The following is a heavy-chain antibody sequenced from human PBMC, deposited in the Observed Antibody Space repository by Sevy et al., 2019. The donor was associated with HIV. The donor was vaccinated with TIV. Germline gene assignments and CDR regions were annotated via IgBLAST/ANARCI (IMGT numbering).Heavy chain of an antibody. CDR2: IYTSGST. CDR3: ASGRYYDSSGYSGGVDY. CDR1: GGSISSYY. V-gene: IGHV4-4*07. Sequence: SETLSLTCTVSGGSISSYYWSWIRQPAGKGLEWIGRIYTSGSTNYNPSLKSRVTMSVDTSKNQFSLKLSSVTAADTAVYYCASGRYYDSSGYSGGVDYWGQGTLVTVSS. D-gene: IGHD3-22*01. J-gene: IGHJ4*02.